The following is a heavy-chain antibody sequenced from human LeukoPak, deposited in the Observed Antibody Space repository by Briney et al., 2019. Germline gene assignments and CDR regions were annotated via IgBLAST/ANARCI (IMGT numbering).Heavy chain of an antibody. CDR2: IKSKTDNGTT. J-gene: IGHJ6*02. CDR3: AKGLARIGTNDILTGYYLYYYYGMDV. CDR1: GFIFSKAW. V-gene: IGHV3-15*01. Sequence: GGSLRLSCAASGFIFSKAWMSWVRQAPRKGLEWVGRIKSKTDNGTTDYAAPDYAAPVKGRFTISRDDSKNTLYLLMNSLRAEDTAVYYCAKGLARIGTNDILTGYYLYYYYGMDVWGQGTAVTVSS. D-gene: IGHD3-9*01.